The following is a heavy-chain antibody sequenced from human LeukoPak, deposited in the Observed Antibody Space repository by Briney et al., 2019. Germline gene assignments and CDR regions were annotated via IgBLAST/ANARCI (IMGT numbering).Heavy chain of an antibody. D-gene: IGHD3-10*01. CDR1: GYTFTSYY. CDR2: INPSGGST. V-gene: IGHV1-46*01. CDR3: ARDFYYGSGSYRSVGRYYYMDV. J-gene: IGHJ6*03. Sequence: ASVKVSCKASGYTFTSYYMHWVRQAPGQGLEWMGIINPSGGSTSYAQKFQGRVTMTRYMSTSTVYMELGSLRSEDTAVYYCARDFYYGSGSYRSVGRYYYMDVWGKGTTVTVSS.